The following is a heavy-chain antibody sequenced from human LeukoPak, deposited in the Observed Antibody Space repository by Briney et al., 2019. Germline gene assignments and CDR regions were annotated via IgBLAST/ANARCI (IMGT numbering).Heavy chain of an antibody. CDR2: INPNSGGT. CDR1: EYTFTGHY. D-gene: IGHD2-21*02. J-gene: IGHJ4*02. CDR3: ARDPHRGGDLDY. Sequence: ASVKVSCEASEYTFTGHYLHWVRQAPGQGLEWMGWINPNSGGTSYAQKFQGRVTVTRDTSMSTAYMEVRRLKSDDTAVYYCARDPHRGGDLDYWGEGTLVTVSS. V-gene: IGHV1-2*02.